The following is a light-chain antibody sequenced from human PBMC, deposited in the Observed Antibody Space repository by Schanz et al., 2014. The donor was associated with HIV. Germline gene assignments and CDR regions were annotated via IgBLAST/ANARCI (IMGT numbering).Light chain of an antibody. Sequence: EIVLTQSPATLSESPGERVTLSCRASRSVNSNLAWYQQKPGQAPRLLIYGASSRATGIPDRFSGSGSGTDFTLTISRLEPEDFAVFYCQQYGSSPFTFGPGTKVDIK. J-gene: IGKJ3*01. CDR3: QQYGSSPFT. CDR1: RSVNSN. CDR2: GAS. V-gene: IGKV3-20*01.